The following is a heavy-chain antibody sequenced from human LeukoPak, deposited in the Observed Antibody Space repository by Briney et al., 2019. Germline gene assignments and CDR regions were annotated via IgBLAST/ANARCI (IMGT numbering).Heavy chain of an antibody. D-gene: IGHD3-10*02. Sequence: PGGSLRLSCAASGFTCTTYWMGWVRQAPGKGLEWVSYISSSGSTIYYADSVKGRFTISRDNAKNSLYLQVNSLRAEDTAVYYCAELGITMIGGVWGKGTTVTISS. J-gene: IGHJ6*04. CDR2: ISSSGSTI. V-gene: IGHV3-48*04. CDR3: AELGITMIGGV. CDR1: GFTCTTYW.